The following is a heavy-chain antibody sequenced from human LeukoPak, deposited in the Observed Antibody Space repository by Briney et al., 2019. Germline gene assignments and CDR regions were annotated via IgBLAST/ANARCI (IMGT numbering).Heavy chain of an antibody. Sequence: GASLRLSCAASGFTFSSYAMSWVRQAPGKGLEWPSAISGSGGSTYYADSVKGRFTISRDNSKNTLYLQMNSLRAEDTAVYYCYYVWGSYRYPDPFDYWGQGTLVTVSS. CDR1: GFTFSSYA. D-gene: IGHD3-16*02. CDR3: YYVWGSYRYPDPFDY. J-gene: IGHJ4*02. V-gene: IGHV3-23*01. CDR2: ISGSGGST.